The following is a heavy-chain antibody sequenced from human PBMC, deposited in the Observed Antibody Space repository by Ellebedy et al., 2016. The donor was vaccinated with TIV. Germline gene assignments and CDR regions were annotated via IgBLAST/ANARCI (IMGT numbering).Heavy chain of an antibody. CDR2: ISYDGSNK. Sequence: GESLKISXAASGFTFSSYGMHWVRQAPGKGLEWVAVISYDGSNKYYADSVKGRFTISRDNSKNTLYLQMNSLRAEDTAVYYCAKDPPYCSGGSCYSPDYWGQGTLVTVSS. J-gene: IGHJ4*02. CDR3: AKDPPYCSGGSCYSPDY. D-gene: IGHD2-15*01. V-gene: IGHV3-30*18. CDR1: GFTFSSYG.